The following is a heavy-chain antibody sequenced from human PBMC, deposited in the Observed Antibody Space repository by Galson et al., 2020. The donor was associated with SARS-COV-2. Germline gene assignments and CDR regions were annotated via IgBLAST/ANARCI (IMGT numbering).Heavy chain of an antibody. V-gene: IGHV1-2*02. CDR1: GYTFTGYY. CDR3: SRGTVTTECGMDV. CDR2: INPNSGGT. D-gene: IGHD4-17*01. J-gene: IGHJ6*02. Sequence: ASVKVSCKHSGYTFTGYYIHWVRQPPGKGLQWMGWINPNSGGTNYAQKFQGRVTMTSNTSISTAYMELSRLRSDDTAVYYCSRGTVTTECGMDVCGQGTTVAVSS.